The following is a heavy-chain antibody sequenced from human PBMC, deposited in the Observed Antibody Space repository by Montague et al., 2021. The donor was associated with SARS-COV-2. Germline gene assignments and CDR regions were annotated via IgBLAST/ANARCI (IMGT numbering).Heavy chain of an antibody. J-gene: IGHJ6*02. CDR1: GACNRGAD. D-gene: IGHD3-10*01. Sequence: SETLSLTCTVPGACNRGADWNWIRLNPRKQVESIGYFSDNESTNYNPSLTSRVTMPVDTSKNQFSLKVNSVTAADTAVYYCSCGEITTRGLIYYYGMDVWGQGTTGTVS. CDR2: FSDNEST. CDR3: SCGEITTRGLIYYYGMDV. V-gene: IGHV4-59*12.